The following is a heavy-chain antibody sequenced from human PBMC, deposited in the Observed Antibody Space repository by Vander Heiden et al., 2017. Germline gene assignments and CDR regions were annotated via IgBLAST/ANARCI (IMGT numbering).Heavy chain of an antibody. CDR1: GGTFSRYS. J-gene: IGHJ4*01. D-gene: IGHD1-26*01. CDR2: ITPISGTA. V-gene: IGHV1-69*01. CDR3: WIVGAVADFDD. Sequence: LLQPGVGVKKTGSSAKAACKAAGGTFSRYSISWVRHAPGQGLELMAGITPISGTAIDAQKFQGRVTITADQVTRTAYIGIGSLSPWDTAVYYVWIVGAVADFDDGGHVTLVTISS.